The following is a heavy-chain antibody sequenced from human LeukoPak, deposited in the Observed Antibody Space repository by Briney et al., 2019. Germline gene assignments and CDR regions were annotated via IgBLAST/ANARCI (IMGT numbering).Heavy chain of an antibody. Sequence: GGSLRLSCAASGFTFSSYGMHWVRQAPGKGLEWVAVIWYDGSNENYADSVKGRFTISRDNSKNTLYLQMNSLRAEDTAVFYCTRASAVAGPCYGMDVWGQGTTVTVSS. CDR1: GFTFSSYG. CDR2: IWYDGSNE. V-gene: IGHV3-33*01. CDR3: TRASAVAGPCYGMDV. D-gene: IGHD6-19*01. J-gene: IGHJ6*02.